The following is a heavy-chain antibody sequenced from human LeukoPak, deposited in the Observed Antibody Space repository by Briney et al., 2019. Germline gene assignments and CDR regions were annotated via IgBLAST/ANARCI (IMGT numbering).Heavy chain of an antibody. CDR3: ARVTVVVPAAIDY. D-gene: IGHD2-2*01. Sequence: SETLSLTCTVSGVSISSGGYYWSWLRQHPGKGLEWIGYIYYSGSTYYNPSLKSRVTISVDTSKNQFSLKLSSVTAADTAVYYCARVTVVVPAAIDYWGQGTLVTVSS. J-gene: IGHJ4*02. V-gene: IGHV4-31*03. CDR2: IYYSGST. CDR1: GVSISSGGYY.